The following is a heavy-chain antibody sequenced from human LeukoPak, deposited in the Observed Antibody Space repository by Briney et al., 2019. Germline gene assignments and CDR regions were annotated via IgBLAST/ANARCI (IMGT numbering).Heavy chain of an antibody. CDR3: AKETSSSFDY. CDR1: GFTFSSYA. J-gene: IGHJ4*02. Sequence: GGSLRLSCAASGFTFSSYAMNWVRQAPGKGLEWVSGISNSGGSTYYADSVKGRFTISRDNSKNTLYLQMNSLRTEDTAVYYCAKETSSSFDYWGQGTLVTVSS. CDR2: ISNSGGST. D-gene: IGHD6-6*01. V-gene: IGHV3-23*01.